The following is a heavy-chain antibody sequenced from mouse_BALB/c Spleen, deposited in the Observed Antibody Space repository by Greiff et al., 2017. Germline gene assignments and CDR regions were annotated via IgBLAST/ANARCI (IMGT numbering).Heavy chain of an antibody. V-gene: IGHV1-4*01. D-gene: IGHD2-14*01. CDR2: INPSSGYT. Sequence: VKLQESGAELARPGASVKMSCKASGYTFTSYTMHWVKQRPGQGLEWIGYINPSSGYTNYNQKFKDKATLTADKSSSTAYMQLSSLTSEDSAVYYCARQGTSWYFDVWGAGTTVTVSS. CDR1: GYTFTSYT. J-gene: IGHJ1*01. CDR3: ARQGTSWYFDV.